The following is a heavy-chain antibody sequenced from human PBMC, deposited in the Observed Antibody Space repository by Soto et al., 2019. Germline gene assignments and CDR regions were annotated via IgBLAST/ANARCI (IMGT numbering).Heavy chain of an antibody. CDR3: AKDTRPGVYYSYYGMDV. V-gene: IGHV3-30*18. J-gene: IGHJ6*02. CDR1: VSNYG. D-gene: IGHD3-10*01. Sequence: PGGSLRLSCVGSVSNYGTHWVRQAPGKGLEWGAVISFDGGNKYNADPVKGRFTISRDNSKNTLYLQMNTLRPEDTAVYYCAKDTRPGVYYSYYGMDVWGQGTTVTVSS. CDR2: ISFDGGNK.